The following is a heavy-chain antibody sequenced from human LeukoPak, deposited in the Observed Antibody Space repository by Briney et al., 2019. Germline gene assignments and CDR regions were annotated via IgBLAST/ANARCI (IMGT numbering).Heavy chain of an antibody. D-gene: IGHD1-26*01. J-gene: IGHJ4*02. Sequence: GGSLRLSCAASGFTFSSYWMSWVRQAPGKGLEWVSAISGSGGSTYYADSVKGRFTISRDNSKNTLYLQMNSLRAEDTAVYYCAKDRVGATTFEFDYWGQGTLVTVSS. CDR1: GFTFSSYW. CDR2: ISGSGGST. CDR3: AKDRVGATTFEFDY. V-gene: IGHV3-23*01.